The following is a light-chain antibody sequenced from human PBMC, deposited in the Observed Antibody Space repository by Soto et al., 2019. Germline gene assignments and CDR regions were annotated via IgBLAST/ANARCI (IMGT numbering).Light chain of an antibody. V-gene: IGKV1-5*03. CDR2: KAS. CDR3: QHYNSYSEA. J-gene: IGKJ1*01. Sequence: DIPMNQSPSTLSGSVGDRVTITCRASQTISSCLAWYQQKPGKAPKLLIYKASTLKSGVPSRFSGSGSGTEFTLTISSLQPDDFATYYCQHYNSYSEAFGQGTKVDI. CDR1: QTISSC.